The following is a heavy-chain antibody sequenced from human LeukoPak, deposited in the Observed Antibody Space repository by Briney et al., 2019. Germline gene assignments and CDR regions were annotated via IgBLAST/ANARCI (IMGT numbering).Heavy chain of an antibody. CDR3: ARGSGRGVTWFDP. D-gene: IGHD3-10*01. Sequence: GGSLRLSCAGSGFTFSSYDMHWVRQGEGKGLEWVSGIGVGGDIHYPGSVKGRFTISRENAKNSVYLQMNNLRVGDTAVYYCARGSGRGVTWFDPWGQGTLVTVSS. V-gene: IGHV3-13*01. CDR1: GFTFSSYD. J-gene: IGHJ5*02. CDR2: IGVGGDI.